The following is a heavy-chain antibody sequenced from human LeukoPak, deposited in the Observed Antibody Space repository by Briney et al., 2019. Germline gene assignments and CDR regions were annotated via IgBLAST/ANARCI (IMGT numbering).Heavy chain of an antibody. CDR2: IYYSGHT. CDR1: GGSISSSYYY. CDR3: ARHRRDHDFWSGSNPTDYYYYIDV. D-gene: IGHD3-3*01. Sequence: PSETLYLTCSVSGGSISSSYYYWGWIRQPPGNGLVWIVTIYYSGHTYYNPSLKSRVTIFVDTSQNQFSLKLSSVTAADTAVYYCARHRRDHDFWSGSNPTDYYYYIDVWGKGTSVTVSS. V-gene: IGHV4-39*01. J-gene: IGHJ6*03.